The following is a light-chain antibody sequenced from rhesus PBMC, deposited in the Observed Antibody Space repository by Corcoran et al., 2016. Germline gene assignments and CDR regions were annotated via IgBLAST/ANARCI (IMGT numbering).Light chain of an antibody. Sequence: QVILTQSPATLSLSPGERATLSCRASQRVSRFLAWYQQKPGQAPRLLIYSASTRAPGIPDRFSGSGSGTEFTLTISSLEPEDFAVFYCQKYDYSPFTFGPGTKLDIK. V-gene: IGKV3-53*01. J-gene: IGKJ3*01. CDR2: SAS. CDR1: QRVSRF. CDR3: QKYDYSPFT.